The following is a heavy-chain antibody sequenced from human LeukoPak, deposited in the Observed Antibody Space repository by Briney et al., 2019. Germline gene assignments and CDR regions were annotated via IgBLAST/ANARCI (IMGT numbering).Heavy chain of an antibody. D-gene: IGHD6-19*01. CDR3: AKDQGGYSSGWPEYYFDY. CDR2: ISSSSSYI. J-gene: IGHJ4*02. V-gene: IGHV3-21*04. CDR1: GFTFSTYE. Sequence: GGSLRLSCAASGFTFSTYEMNWVRQAPGKGLEWVSSISSSSSYIYYADSVKGRFTISRDNAKNTLYLQMNSLRAEDTAVYYCAKDQGGYSSGWPEYYFDYWGQGTLVTVSS.